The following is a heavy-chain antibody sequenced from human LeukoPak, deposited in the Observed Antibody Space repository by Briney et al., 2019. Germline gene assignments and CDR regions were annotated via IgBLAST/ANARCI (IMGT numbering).Heavy chain of an antibody. V-gene: IGHV4-59*12. CDR1: GGSIYFYY. CDR2: MSYSGSS. CDR3: ARGGGGEGGGGSDI. Sequence: SETLSHTCAVSGGSIYFYYWSWIREPPGKGVEWVGKMSYSGSSQYNPSLENRVTLSLDTSKGQFSLKLASATAADTAVYYCARGGGGEGGGGSDIWGQGTLVSVSS. D-gene: IGHD6-25*01. J-gene: IGHJ3*02.